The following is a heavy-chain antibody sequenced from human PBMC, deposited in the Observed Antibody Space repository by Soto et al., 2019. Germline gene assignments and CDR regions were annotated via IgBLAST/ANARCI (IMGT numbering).Heavy chain of an antibody. CDR1: GYSFAGYW. CDR2: IDPSDSQT. D-gene: IGHD6-6*01. CDR3: VIPFHPRGSSDV. J-gene: IGHJ4*02. V-gene: IGHV5-10-1*01. Sequence: RGESLKISCKGSGYSFAGYWITWVRQKPGKGLEWMGRIDPSDSQTYYSPSFRGHVTISAAKSITTVFLQWSSLRASDTAMYYCVIPFHPRGSSDVWGPGILVTVSS.